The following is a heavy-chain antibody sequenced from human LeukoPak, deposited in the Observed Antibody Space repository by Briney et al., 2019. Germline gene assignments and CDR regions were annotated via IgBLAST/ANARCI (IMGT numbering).Heavy chain of an antibody. Sequence: SVKVSCKASGGTFSSYAISWVRQAPGQGLEWMGGIIPIFGTANYAQKFQGRVTITADESTSTAYMELSSLRSEDTAVYYCARDHGSGSYYSFDAFDIWGRGTMVTVSS. V-gene: IGHV1-69*13. CDR1: GGTFSSYA. J-gene: IGHJ3*02. CDR2: IIPIFGTA. CDR3: ARDHGSGSYYSFDAFDI. D-gene: IGHD3-10*01.